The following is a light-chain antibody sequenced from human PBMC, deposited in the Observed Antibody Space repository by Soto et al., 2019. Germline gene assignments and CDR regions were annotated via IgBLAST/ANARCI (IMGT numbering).Light chain of an antibody. V-gene: IGKV3D-11*02. CDR1: QSISSS. J-gene: IGKJ1*01. CDR2: GAS. CDR3: LQDYSYPWT. Sequence: EIVLTQSPATLSLSPGERATLSCRASQSISSSLAWYQQKPGQAPRLLIYGASSRATGIPDRFSGSGAGTEFTLTISSLQPEDFATYYCLQDYSYPWTFGQGTKVDIK.